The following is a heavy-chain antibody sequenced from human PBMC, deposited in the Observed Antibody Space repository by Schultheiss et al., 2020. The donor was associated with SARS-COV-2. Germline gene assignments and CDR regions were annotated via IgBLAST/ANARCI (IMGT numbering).Heavy chain of an antibody. CDR2: INPYSGGT. V-gene: IGHV1-2*02. D-gene: IGHD3-9*01. J-gene: IGHJ4*02. CDR1: GYTFTGYY. CDR3: ARNQNILTGYPNSLDY. Sequence: ASVKVSCKASGYTFTGYYMHWVRQAPGQGLEWMGWINPYSGGTNYAQKFQGRVTMTRDTSISTAYMGLSRLGSDDTAVYYCARNQNILTGYPNSLDYWGQGTRITVAT.